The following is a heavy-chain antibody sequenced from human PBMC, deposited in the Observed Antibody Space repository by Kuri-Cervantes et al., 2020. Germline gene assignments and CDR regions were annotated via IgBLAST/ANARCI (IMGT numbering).Heavy chain of an antibody. CDR1: GGSISSSSYY. CDR2: IYHSGST. J-gene: IGHJ5*02. D-gene: IGHD6-6*01. Sequence: ESLKISCTVSGGSISSSSYYWGWIRQPPGKGLEWIGSIYHSGSTYYNPSLKSRVTISVDTSKNQFSLKLSSVTAADTAVYYCARGVAARFWFDPWGQGTLVTVSS. V-gene: IGHV4-39*07. CDR3: ARGVAARFWFDP.